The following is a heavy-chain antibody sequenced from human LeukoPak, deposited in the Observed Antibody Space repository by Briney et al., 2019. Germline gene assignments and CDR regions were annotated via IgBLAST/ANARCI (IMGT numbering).Heavy chain of an antibody. CDR1: GFTFSSYS. Sequence: GGSLRPSCAASGFTFSSYSMNWVRQAPGKGLEWVSSISSSSSYIYYADSVKGRFTISRDNAKNSLYLQMNSLRAEDAAVYYCARDRQWLVGGYYYYYYGMDVWGQGTTVTVSS. V-gene: IGHV3-21*01. CDR2: ISSSSSYI. D-gene: IGHD6-19*01. J-gene: IGHJ6*02. CDR3: ARDRQWLVGGYYYYYYGMDV.